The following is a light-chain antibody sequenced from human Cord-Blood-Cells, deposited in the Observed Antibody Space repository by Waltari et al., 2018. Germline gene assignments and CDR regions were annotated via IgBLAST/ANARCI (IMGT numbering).Light chain of an antibody. CDR2: DAS. Sequence: EIVLTQSPATLSLSPGERATLSRRASQSVSSYLAWYQQKPGQAPRLLIYDASNRATGIPARFSCSGSGTDFTLTISSLEPEDFAVYYCQQRSNWPPWTFGQGTKVEIK. V-gene: IGKV3-11*01. CDR1: QSVSSY. CDR3: QQRSNWPPWT. J-gene: IGKJ1*01.